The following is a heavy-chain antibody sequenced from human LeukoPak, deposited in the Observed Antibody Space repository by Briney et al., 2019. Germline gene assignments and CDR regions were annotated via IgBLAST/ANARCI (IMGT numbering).Heavy chain of an antibody. CDR3: ARLFAAGGSVSSAP. CDR2: INTYTGNP. J-gene: IGHJ5*02. CDR1: GYTFTTYA. V-gene: IGHV7-4-1*01. D-gene: IGHD6-13*01. Sequence: ASVKVSCKASGYTFTTYAMNWVRQAPGQGLEWMGWINTYTGNPTYAQDFTGRFVFSLDTSVSTAYLQIYSLKAEDTAVYYCARLFAAGGSVSSAPWGQGPLVTFSS.